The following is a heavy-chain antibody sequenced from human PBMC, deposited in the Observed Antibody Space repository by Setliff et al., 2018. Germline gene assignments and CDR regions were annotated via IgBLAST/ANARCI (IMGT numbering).Heavy chain of an antibody. CDR1: GFTFSTYG. J-gene: IGHJ3*02. CDR2: IWYGGSNK. D-gene: IGHD2-15*01. Sequence: GESLKISCAASGFTFSTYGMHWVRQAPGKGLEWVAYIWYGGSNKYCVDSVKGRFTVSRDNSKDTLYLQMNSLRVEDSAIYYCVCFSWRGCSGDTCYSGDDSFDMWGQGTEVTVSS. CDR3: VCFSWRGCSGDTCYSGDDSFDM. V-gene: IGHV3-30*02.